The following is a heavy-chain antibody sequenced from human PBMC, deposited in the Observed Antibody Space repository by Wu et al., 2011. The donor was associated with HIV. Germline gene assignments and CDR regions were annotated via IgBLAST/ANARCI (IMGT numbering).Heavy chain of an antibody. V-gene: IGHV1-69*01. D-gene: IGHD2-21*02. CDR1: GYTFTGYH. CDR2: IIPIFGTA. CDR3: ARPAGWGDGAFDI. Sequence: QVQLVQSGAEVKKPGASVRVSCKASGYTFTGYHMHWVRQAPGQGLEWMGGIIPIFGTANYAQKFQGRVTITTDESTSTAYMELSSLRSEDTAVYYCARPAGWGDGAFDIWGPRDKWSPSLQ. J-gene: IGHJ3*02.